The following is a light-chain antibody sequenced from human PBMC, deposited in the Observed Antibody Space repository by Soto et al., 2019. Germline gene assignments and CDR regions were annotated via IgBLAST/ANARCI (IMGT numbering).Light chain of an antibody. CDR1: RGIRND. CDR3: LQDYNYPFT. CDR2: EAS. V-gene: IGKV1-6*01. J-gene: IGKJ3*01. Sequence: AIQMTQSPSSLSASVGDRVTITCRASRGIRNDLGWYQQKPGKAPKPLIYEASSRQSGVPSRFSGSGSDTDFTLTISSLQPEDFATYYCLQDYNYPFTFGPGTKVHIK.